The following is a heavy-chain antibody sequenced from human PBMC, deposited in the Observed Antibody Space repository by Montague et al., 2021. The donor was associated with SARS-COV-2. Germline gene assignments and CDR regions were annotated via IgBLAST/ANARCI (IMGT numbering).Heavy chain of an antibody. V-gene: IGHV4-34*01. CDR3: ARAVRGVIILSPDYAMDV. CDR2: INHSGST. CDR1: GGSFSAYY. J-gene: IGHJ6*02. D-gene: IGHD3-10*01. Sequence: SETLSLTCAVYGGSFSAYYWNWIRRPPGKGLEWIGDINHSGSTNXKPSLKSRVTVSLDTSKNQFSLKLRSVTAADTAVYYCARAVRGVIILSPDYAMDVWGQGTSVTVSS.